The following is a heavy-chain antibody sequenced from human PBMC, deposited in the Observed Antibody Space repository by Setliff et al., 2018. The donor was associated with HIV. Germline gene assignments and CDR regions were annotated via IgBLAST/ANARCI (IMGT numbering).Heavy chain of an antibody. D-gene: IGHD6-19*01. CDR1: GYTFTSYG. V-gene: IGHV1-18*01. CDR2: ISAYNGNT. J-gene: IGHJ5*02. CDR3: ARFAVAGTKWSDP. Sequence: GASVKVSCKASGYTFTSYGISWVRQAPGQGLEWMGWISAYNGNTNYAQQLQGRVTLTTDTSTSTAYMELRSLRSDDTAVYYCARFAVAGTKWSDPWGRGTLVTVSS.